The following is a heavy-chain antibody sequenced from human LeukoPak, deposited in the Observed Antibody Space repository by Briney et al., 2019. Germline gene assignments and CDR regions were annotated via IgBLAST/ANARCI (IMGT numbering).Heavy chain of an antibody. V-gene: IGHV3-9*01. CDR1: GFSFDDYA. Sequence: PGRSLRLSCAASGFSFDDYAMHWVRQAPRKGLEWVSGISWNSGNIAYADSVKGRFTISRDNAKNSLYLQMNSLRAEDTALYYCTKDSHSNYVLGWVDSWGQGTLVTVSS. D-gene: IGHD4-11*01. CDR3: TKDSHSNYVLGWVDS. J-gene: IGHJ4*02. CDR2: ISWNSGNI.